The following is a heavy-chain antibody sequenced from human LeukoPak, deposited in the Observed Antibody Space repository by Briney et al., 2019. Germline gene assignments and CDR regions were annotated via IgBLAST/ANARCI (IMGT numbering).Heavy chain of an antibody. D-gene: IGHD6-19*01. Sequence: GGSLRLSCAASGFTFSTYDMPWIRQVAGKGLEWVSSIGTIGDTFYPGSVKGRFTISRENARNSLYLQMNSLRAGDTAVYYCARAPVIGTVPVPGFLDVWGKGTTVTVSS. V-gene: IGHV3-13*01. CDR2: IGTIGDT. CDR3: ARAPVIGTVPVPGFLDV. CDR1: GFTFSTYD. J-gene: IGHJ6*04.